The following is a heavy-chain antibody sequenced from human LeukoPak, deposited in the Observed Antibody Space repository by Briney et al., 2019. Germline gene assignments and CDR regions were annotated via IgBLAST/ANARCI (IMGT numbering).Heavy chain of an antibody. CDR1: VFTFSSYS. CDR3: AKEEGV. V-gene: IGHV3-48*02. Sequence: GGSLRLSCAASVFTFSSYSMKWVRQAPRKGLEWVSYISRTSNTIYYADSVKGRFTISRDNAKNSLYLQMNSLRDEDTALYYCAKEEGVWGQGTTVIVSS. CDR2: ISRTSNTI. J-gene: IGHJ6*02.